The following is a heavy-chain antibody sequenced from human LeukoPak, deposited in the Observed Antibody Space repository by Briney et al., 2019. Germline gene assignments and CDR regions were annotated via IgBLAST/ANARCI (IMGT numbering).Heavy chain of an antibody. J-gene: IGHJ3*01. V-gene: IGHV3-23*01. CDR3: AKDIQLST. D-gene: IGHD5-24*01. Sequence: PGGSLRLSCAASGFTFSVAAMTWGRQAPGKGLEWVSLICASGESTYYADSVKGRFTISRDNSKNTLSLQMNSLRVEDTAMYFCAKDIQLSTWGLGTMVTVSS. CDR2: ICASGEST. CDR1: GFTFSVAA.